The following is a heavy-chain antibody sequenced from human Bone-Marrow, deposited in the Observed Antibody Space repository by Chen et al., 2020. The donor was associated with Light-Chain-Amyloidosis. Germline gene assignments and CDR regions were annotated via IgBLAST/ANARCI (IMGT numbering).Heavy chain of an antibody. D-gene: IGHD3-10*01. J-gene: IGHJ3*02. V-gene: IGHV3-48*01. CDR3: ARVGDGSNRSEALEI. CDR2: ISSSSSTI. CDR1: GFTFSSYS. Sequence: EVQLVESGGGLVQPGGSLRLSCAASGFTFSSYSMNWVRQAPGKGLEWVSYISSSSSTIYYADSVKGRFTISRDNAKNSLYLQMNNLRAEDTAVYYCARVGDGSNRSEALEIWGQGTMVTVSS.